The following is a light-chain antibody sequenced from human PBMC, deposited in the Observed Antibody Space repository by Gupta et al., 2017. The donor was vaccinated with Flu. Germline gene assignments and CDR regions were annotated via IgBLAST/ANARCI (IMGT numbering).Light chain of an antibody. CDR1: SNDVGSYNL. CDR2: ENK. CDR3: CSYATASWV. J-gene: IGLJ3*02. Sequence: QSALTQPAPVSGSPGQSLTISCTGTSNDVGSYNLVSWYQQHPGKVPKLMIYENKKRPSGVSNRFSGSKSGNTASLTISGLQAEDEADYYCCSYATASWVFGGGTKVTVL. V-gene: IGLV2-23*01.